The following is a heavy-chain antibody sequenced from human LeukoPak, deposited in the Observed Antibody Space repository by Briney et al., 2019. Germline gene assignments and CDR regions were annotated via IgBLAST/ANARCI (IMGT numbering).Heavy chain of an antibody. CDR3: ARDSTNTFDY. CDR2: ISDSGAAM. V-gene: IGHV3-48*02. CDR1: GFTFSVYR. J-gene: IGHJ4*02. D-gene: IGHD2-8*01. Sequence: PGGSLRLSRAASGFTFSVYRMNWVRQAPGKGLQWVSYISDSGAAMYYADSVKGRFTISRDNAKNSLYLQMNSLRDGDTAVYYCARDSTNTFDYWGQGALVTVSS.